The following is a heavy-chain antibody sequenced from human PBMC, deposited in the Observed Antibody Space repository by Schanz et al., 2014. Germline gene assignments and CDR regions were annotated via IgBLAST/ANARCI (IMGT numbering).Heavy chain of an antibody. V-gene: IGHV3-23*04. CDR1: GFIFGSSV. D-gene: IGHD3-22*01. CDR2: ITGASDHI. Sequence: VRLVESGGGVVQPGRSLRLSCAASGFIFGSSVMAWVRQAPGKGLEWVSGITGASDHIDYAESVKGRFTISRDNSKNTVHLQMSSLRVEDTAVYYCARVDSSGYFFDNWGQRTRVTVSS. CDR3: ARVDSSGYFFDN. J-gene: IGHJ4*02.